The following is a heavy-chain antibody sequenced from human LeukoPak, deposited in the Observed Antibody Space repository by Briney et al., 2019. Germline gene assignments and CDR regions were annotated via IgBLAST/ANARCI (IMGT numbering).Heavy chain of an antibody. CDR1: GYTFTGYY. J-gene: IGHJ4*02. CDR2: INPNSGGT. D-gene: IGHD6-19*01. CDR3: ARDGAVAGTAYPEY. V-gene: IGHV1-2*02. Sequence: VASVKVSCKASGYTFTGYYIHWVRQAPGQGLEWMGWINPNSGGTKYAQKFQGRVTMTRDTSISTAYMELSSLTSDDTALYYCARDGAVAGTAYPEYWGQGTLVTVSS.